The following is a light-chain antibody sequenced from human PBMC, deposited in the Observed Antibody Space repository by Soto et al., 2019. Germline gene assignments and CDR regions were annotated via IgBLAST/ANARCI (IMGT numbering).Light chain of an antibody. Sequence: EIVLTQSPGTLSLSPGERATLSCRASQSVSSSYLAWYQQKPGQAPRLLIYDAFSRATGIPDRFSGSGSGTTFTLTISRLDPEDFAVYYCQQYDSSSPLTFGGGTKVEIK. CDR1: QSVSSSY. CDR3: QQYDSSSPLT. J-gene: IGKJ4*01. CDR2: DAF. V-gene: IGKV3-20*01.